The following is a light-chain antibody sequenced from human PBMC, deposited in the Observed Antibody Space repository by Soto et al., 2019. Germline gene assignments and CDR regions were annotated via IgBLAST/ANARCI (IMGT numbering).Light chain of an antibody. V-gene: IGKV1-5*01. J-gene: IGKJ1*01. CDR3: QQYNSYWT. CDR1: QSISSW. CDR2: DDS. Sequence: DIQMNQYPSPLSASVGDRVTITCRASQSISSWLAWYQQKPGKAPKLLIYDDSSLESGVPSRFSGSGSGTEFTLTISSLQPDDFATYYCQQYNSYWTFGQGTKVDIK.